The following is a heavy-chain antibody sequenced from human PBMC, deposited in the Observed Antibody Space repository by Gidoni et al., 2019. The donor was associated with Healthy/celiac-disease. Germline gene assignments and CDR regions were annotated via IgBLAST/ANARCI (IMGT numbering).Heavy chain of an antibody. D-gene: IGHD6-19*01. J-gene: IGHJ4*02. CDR2: IRGSGCRT. Sequence: EVQRLESGGGWVQPGGSRRLPCAASGSTFISYAMGWVRQAPGKGLVWVSAIRGSGCRTYYADSVKGRFTISRDNSKNTLYLQMNSLRAEDTAVYYCAKFLGSSGFDYWGQGTLVTVSS. CDR3: AKFLGSSGFDY. V-gene: IGHV3-23*01. CDR1: GSTFISYA.